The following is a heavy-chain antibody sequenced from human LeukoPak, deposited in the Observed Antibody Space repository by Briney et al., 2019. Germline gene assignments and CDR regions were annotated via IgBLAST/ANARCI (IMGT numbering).Heavy chain of an antibody. CDR3: AKAIELHDAFDM. V-gene: IGHV3-23*01. Sequence: SGGSLRLSCATSGFTFSSYGMSWVRQAPGKGLEWVSLISGTGVSTYYADSVKGRFTISRDNSRNMLYLQMNTLRGEDTALYFCAKAIELHDAFDMWGQGTMVTVSS. D-gene: IGHD2/OR15-2a*01. J-gene: IGHJ3*02. CDR1: GFTFSSYG. CDR2: ISGTGVST.